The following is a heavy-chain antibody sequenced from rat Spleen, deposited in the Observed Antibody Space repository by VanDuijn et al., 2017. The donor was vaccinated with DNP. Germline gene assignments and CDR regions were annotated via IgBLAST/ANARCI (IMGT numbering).Heavy chain of an antibody. Sequence: EVQLVESGGGLVQPGRSLKLSCAASGFTFSNYDMAWVRQAPTKGLGWVTSISTSDGSTSYRDSVKGRFTVSRDDATSTLYLQMDSLRSEDTATYYCTRIDNNPFDYWGQGVMVTVSS. CDR3: TRIDNNPFDY. J-gene: IGHJ2*01. D-gene: IGHD1-10*01. V-gene: IGHV5-27*01. CDR2: ISTSDGST. CDR1: GFTFSNYD.